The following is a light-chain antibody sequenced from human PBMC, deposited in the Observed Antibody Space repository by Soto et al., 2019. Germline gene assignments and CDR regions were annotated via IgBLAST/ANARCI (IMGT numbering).Light chain of an antibody. V-gene: IGKV3-11*01. J-gene: IGKJ5*01. CDR3: QQRLSWPIT. CDR1: QSLRSS. CDR2: DAS. Sequence: TQSPDSLSLTKGPIATLSCRASQSLRSSLAWYQQKPGQAPRLLIYDASNRATGVPARFSGSGSGTDYTLTISSLEPEDFAVYYCQQRLSWPITFGHVTRLEIK.